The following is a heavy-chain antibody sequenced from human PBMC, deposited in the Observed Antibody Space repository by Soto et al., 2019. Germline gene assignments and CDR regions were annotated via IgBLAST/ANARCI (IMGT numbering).Heavy chain of an antibody. CDR1: GGSFSSYY. J-gene: IGHJ5*02. CDR3: ATHCSSTSCYYTFDP. D-gene: IGHD2-2*01. V-gene: IGHV4-34*01. CDR2: INHYGST. Sequence: QVQLQQWGAGQLKPSETLSLTCAVYGGSFSSYYWSWIRQPPGKGLEWIGQINHYGSTDYNPSLKSRGTISVDTSKNHFSLRLSSVTAADTAMYYCATHCSSTSCYYTFDPWGQGTLVTVSS.